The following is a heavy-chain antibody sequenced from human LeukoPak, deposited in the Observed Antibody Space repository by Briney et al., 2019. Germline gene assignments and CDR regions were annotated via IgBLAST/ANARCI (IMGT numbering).Heavy chain of an antibody. D-gene: IGHD5-12*01. CDR3: ARAIKVATSIDY. V-gene: IGHV1-3*01. Sequence: ASVKVSCKASGYTFTSYYMHWVRQAPGQRLEWMGWINAGNGNTKYSQKFQGRVTITRDTSASTAYMELSSLRSEDTAVYYCARAIKVATSIDYWGQGTLVTVSS. J-gene: IGHJ4*02. CDR1: GYTFTSYY. CDR2: INAGNGNT.